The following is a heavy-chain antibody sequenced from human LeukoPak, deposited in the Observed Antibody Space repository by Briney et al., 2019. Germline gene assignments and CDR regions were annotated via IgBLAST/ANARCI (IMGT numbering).Heavy chain of an antibody. CDR1: GYTFTGYY. D-gene: IGHD2-2*01. V-gene: IGHV1-2*06. CDR2: INPSSGGT. CDR3: AILGYCSSTSCPSGWFDP. J-gene: IGHJ5*02. Sequence: ASVKVSCKASGYTFTGYYMHWVRQAPGQGLEWMGRINPSSGGTNYAQKFQGRVTMTRDTSISTAYMELSRLRSDDTAVYYCAILGYCSSTSCPSGWFDPWGQGTLVTVSS.